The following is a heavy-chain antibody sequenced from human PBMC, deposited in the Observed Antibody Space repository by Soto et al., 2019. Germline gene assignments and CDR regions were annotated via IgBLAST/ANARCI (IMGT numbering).Heavy chain of an antibody. CDR3: AKGGHLRHGAHVLVVVAAKVVGAFDY. D-gene: IGHD2-15*01. CDR1: GFTFSSYA. V-gene: IGHV3-23*01. J-gene: IGHJ4*02. Sequence: GGSLRLSCAASGFTFSSYAMSWVRQAPGKGLEWVSAISGSGGSTYYADSVKGRFTISRDNSKNTLYLQMNSLRAEDTAVYYCAKGGHLRHGAHVLVVVAAKVVGAFDYWGQGTLVTVSS. CDR2: ISGSGGST.